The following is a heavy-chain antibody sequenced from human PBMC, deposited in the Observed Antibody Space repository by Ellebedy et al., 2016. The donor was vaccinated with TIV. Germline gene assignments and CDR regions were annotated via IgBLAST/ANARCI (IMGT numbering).Heavy chain of an antibody. V-gene: IGHV3-20*01. D-gene: IGHD5-12*01. CDR3: ARGPGGYVFDY. CDR2: INWNGGST. CDR1: GFTFDDYG. J-gene: IGHJ4*02. Sequence: GGSLRLSCAASGFTFDDYGMSWVRQAPGKGLEWVSGINWNGGSTGYADSVKGRFTISRDNAKNSLYLQMNSLRAEDTALYHCARGPGGYVFDYWGQGTLVTVSS.